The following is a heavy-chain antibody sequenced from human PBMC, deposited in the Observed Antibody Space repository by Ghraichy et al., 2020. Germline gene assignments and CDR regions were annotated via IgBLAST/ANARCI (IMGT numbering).Heavy chain of an antibody. D-gene: IGHD4-17*01. CDR1: GFTFSSYG. CDR2: IWYDGSNK. CDR3: ARDRNGDYVRLFYYYYYGMDV. Sequence: GGSLRLSCAASGFTFSSYGMHWVRQAPGKGLEWVAVIWYDGSNKYYADSVKGRFTISRDNSENTLYLQMNSLRAEDTAVYYCARDRNGDYVRLFYYYYYGMDVWGQGTTVTVSS. J-gene: IGHJ6*02. V-gene: IGHV3-33*01.